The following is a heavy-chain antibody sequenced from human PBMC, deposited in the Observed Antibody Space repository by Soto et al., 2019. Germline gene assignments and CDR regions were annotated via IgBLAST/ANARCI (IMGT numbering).Heavy chain of an antibody. J-gene: IGHJ6*03. V-gene: IGHV3-23*01. CDR2: ISGSGGST. Sequence: GGSLRLSCAASGFTFSSYAMSWVRQAPGKGLEWVSAISGSGGSTYYADSVKGRFTISRDNSKNTLYLQMNSLRAEDTAVYYCAKGHDYDLWVYYMDVWGKGTTVTVSS. CDR1: GFTFSSYA. CDR3: AKGHDYDLWVYYMDV. D-gene: IGHD3-3*01.